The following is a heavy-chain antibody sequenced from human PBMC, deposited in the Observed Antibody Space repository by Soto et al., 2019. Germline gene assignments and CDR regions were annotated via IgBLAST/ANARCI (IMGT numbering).Heavy chain of an antibody. Sequence: SVKVSGKASGGTFSSYAISWVRQAPGQGLEWMGGIIPIFGTANYAQKFQGRVTITADESTSTAYMELSSLRSEDTAVYYCASAWIHPVPYYYYGMDVWGQGTTVTVSS. V-gene: IGHV1-69*13. CDR2: IIPIFGTA. J-gene: IGHJ6*02. D-gene: IGHD5-18*01. CDR1: GGTFSSYA. CDR3: ASAWIHPVPYYYYGMDV.